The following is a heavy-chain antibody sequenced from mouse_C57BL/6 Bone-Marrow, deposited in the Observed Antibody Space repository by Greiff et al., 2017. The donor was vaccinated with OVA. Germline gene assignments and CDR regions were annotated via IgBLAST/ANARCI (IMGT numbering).Heavy chain of an antibody. Sequence: VHLVESGAELVRPGASVKLSCKASGYTFTDYYINWVKQRPGQGLEWIARIYPGSGNTYYNEKFKGKATLTAEKSSSTAYMQLSSLTSEDSAVYFCARDYEGPWFAYWGQGTLVTVSA. D-gene: IGHD1-1*01. CDR2: IYPGSGNT. CDR1: GYTFTDYY. V-gene: IGHV1-76*01. CDR3: ARDYEGPWFAY. J-gene: IGHJ3*01.